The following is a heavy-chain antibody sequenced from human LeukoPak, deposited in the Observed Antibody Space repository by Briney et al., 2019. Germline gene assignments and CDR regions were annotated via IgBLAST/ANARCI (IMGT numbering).Heavy chain of an antibody. CDR2: IWYDGSDK. J-gene: IGHJ4*02. CDR3: ARAGDGYNLDY. D-gene: IGHD5-24*01. CDR1: GFTFSSYG. V-gene: IGHV3-33*01. Sequence: GGSLRLSCAASGFTFSSYGMHWVRQAPGKGLECVAVIWYDGSDKYYADSVKGRFTISRDNSKNTLYLQMNSLRAEDTAVYYCARAGDGYNLDYWGQGTLVTVSS.